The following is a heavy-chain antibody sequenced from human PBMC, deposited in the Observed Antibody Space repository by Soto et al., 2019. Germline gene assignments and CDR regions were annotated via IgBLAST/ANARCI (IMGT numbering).Heavy chain of an antibody. J-gene: IGHJ5*02. V-gene: IGHV5-51*01. CDR1: QHSFTSYW. Sequence: PRDSLKISCKSSQHSFTSYWIGWVRPRPGKGLEWMGIIYPGDYETRYSPSFVGQVTMSVDKSINTAYLQWSSLKASDTAIYYCARGYCDNGVCYTNWFDPWGQGTLVTVSS. CDR3: ARGYCDNGVCYTNWFDP. CDR2: IYPGDYET. D-gene: IGHD2-8*01.